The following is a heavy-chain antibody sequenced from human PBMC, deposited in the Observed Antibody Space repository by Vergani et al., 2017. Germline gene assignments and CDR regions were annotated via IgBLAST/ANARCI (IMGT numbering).Heavy chain of an antibody. CDR1: GFTVSSNY. V-gene: IGHV3-23*04. J-gene: IGHJ4*02. CDR3: AKDFYGAVRKRFDY. Sequence: EVQLVETGGGLIQPGGSLRLSCAASGFTVSSNYMSWVRQAPGKGLEWVSAISGSGVSTDYADSVKVRFTISRYNSKNTLYLQMNSLRAEDTAVNYCAKDFYGAVRKRFDYWGQGTLVTVSS. D-gene: IGHD2/OR15-2a*01. CDR2: ISGSGVST.